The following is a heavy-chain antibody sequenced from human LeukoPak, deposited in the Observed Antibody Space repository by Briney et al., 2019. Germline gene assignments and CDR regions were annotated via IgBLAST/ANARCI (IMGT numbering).Heavy chain of an antibody. Sequence: SQTLSLTCTVSGGSISSSSYYWGWIRQPPGKGLEWIGSIYYSGSTYYNPSLKSRVTISVDTSKNQFSLKLSSVTAADTAVYYCAREGGDYGLLGYWGQGTLVTVSS. D-gene: IGHD4-17*01. J-gene: IGHJ4*02. CDR3: AREGGDYGLLGY. V-gene: IGHV4-39*07. CDR1: GGSISSSSYY. CDR2: IYYSGST.